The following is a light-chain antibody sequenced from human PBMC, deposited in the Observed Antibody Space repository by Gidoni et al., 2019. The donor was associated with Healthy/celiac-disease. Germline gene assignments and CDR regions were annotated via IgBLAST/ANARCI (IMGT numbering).Light chain of an antibody. CDR2: AAS. V-gene: IGKV1-16*02. CDR3: QQYNSYPPWT. CDR1: QVISNY. Sequence: DIHMTQSPSSLSASVGDRVTITCRASQVISNYLAWFQQKPGKAPNSLIYAASSLQSGVPSKFNGRGAGTDFTLNISSLQPEDFATYYCQQYNSYPPWTFXQXTKVEIK. J-gene: IGKJ1*01.